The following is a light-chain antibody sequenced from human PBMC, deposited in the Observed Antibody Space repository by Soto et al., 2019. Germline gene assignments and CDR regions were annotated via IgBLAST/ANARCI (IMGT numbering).Light chain of an antibody. CDR3: QQYKSSSPET. CDR2: GAS. V-gene: IGKV3-20*01. Sequence: EIVFTQSPGTLSLSPGERATLSCRTSQSVSNNYLAWYQQNPGQAPRLLIYGASSRATGIPDRFSGSGSGTDFTLSISSLQPDDCATYYCQQYKSSSPETFGQGTKVDIK. J-gene: IGKJ1*01. CDR1: QSVSNNY.